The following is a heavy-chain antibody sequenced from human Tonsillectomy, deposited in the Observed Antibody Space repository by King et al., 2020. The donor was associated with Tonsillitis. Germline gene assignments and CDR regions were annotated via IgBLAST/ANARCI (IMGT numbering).Heavy chain of an antibody. D-gene: IGHD1-26*01. CDR2: MNPNSGNT. CDR1: GYTFTNYD. J-gene: IGHJ4*02. V-gene: IGHV1-8*01. Sequence: QLVQSGAEVKKPGASVKVSCKASGYTFTNYDINWVRQATGQGLEWMGWMNPNSGNTGYAQKFQGRVTMTRNTSISTAYMELSSLRSEDTAVYYCARARGRELQRLFDYWGQGTLVTVSS. CDR3: ARARGRELQRLFDY.